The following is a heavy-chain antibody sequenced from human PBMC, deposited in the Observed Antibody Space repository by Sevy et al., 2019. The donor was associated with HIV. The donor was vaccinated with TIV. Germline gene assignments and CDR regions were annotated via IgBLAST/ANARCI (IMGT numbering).Heavy chain of an antibody. CDR3: VRDGGDEYGAGSYYGPFDY. D-gene: IGHD3-10*01. CDR2: INNDGTYI. V-gene: IGHV3-21*06. Sequence: GGSLRLSCVVSGFNFRDYSVNWVRQAPGKGLEWVSSINNDGTYIFYGDSVKGRFTVSRDNAKNSLYLHMNSLRADDTAAYYCVRDGGDEYGAGSYYGPFDYWGRGTLVTVSS. J-gene: IGHJ4*02. CDR1: GFNFRDYS.